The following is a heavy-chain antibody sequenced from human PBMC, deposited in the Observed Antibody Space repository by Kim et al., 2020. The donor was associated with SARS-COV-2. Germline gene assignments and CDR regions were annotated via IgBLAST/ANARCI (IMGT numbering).Heavy chain of an antibody. D-gene: IGHD3-10*01. CDR1: GFTFSDYG. Sequence: GGSLRLSCAGSGFTFSDYGIHWVRQAPGKGLDWVAVISAAGGTTYYADSVNGRFTVSRANSRRTLYLQMNSLSVDDTAVYFCAKAGYASGTHYRPYFDF. CDR2: ISAAGGTT. V-gene: IGHV3-30*18. CDR3: AKAGYASGTHYRPYFDF. J-gene: IGHJ4*01.